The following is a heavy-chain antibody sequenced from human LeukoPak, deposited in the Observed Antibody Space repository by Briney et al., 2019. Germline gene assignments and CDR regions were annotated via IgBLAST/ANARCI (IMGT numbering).Heavy chain of an antibody. J-gene: IGHJ4*02. V-gene: IGHV3-49*04. D-gene: IGHD2-8*01. CDR2: IRNRGFGGTT. CDR1: GFTFCDYA. Sequence: PGRSLRLSCTASGFTFCDYAMSWVRQAPGKGLERVGFIRNRGFGGTTEYAASVKGRFTISRDHSNSIAYLQMSSLKTEDTAVYYCTRGNCVNGLCYHFDYWGQGTLVTVSS. CDR3: TRGNCVNGLCYHFDY.